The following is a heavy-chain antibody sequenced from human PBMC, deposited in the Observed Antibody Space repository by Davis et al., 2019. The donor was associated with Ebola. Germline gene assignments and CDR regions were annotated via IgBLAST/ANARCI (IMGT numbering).Heavy chain of an antibody. CDR3: ARDPVDSSGYQNWFDP. CDR2: VFHTGTT. D-gene: IGHD3-22*01. CDR1: GGSISTYY. V-gene: IGHV4-59*12. J-gene: IGHJ5*02. Sequence: SETLSLTCTVSGGSISTYYWSWIRQSPGKGLEWIGYVFHTGTTNYNPSLKSRVTISFDTSKNQLSLKLTSVTAADTAVYYCARDPVDSSGYQNWFDPWGQGTLVTVSS.